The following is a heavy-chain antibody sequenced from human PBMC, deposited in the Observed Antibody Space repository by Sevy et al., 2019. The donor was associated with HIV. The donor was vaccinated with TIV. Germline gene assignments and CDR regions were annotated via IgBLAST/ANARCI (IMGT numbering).Heavy chain of an antibody. D-gene: IGHD2-21*02. Sequence: GESLKISCAASGFTFSSYALLWVRQAPGKGLEWVSLISYDGSKKYYSDSVKGRFAISRDESKTTRFLQMNSLRSEDTALYCCARVGVSYCTDDCYHRFDYWGRGTLVTVSS. CDR2: ISYDGSKK. J-gene: IGHJ4*02. CDR1: GFTFSSYA. CDR3: ARVGVSYCTDDCYHRFDY. V-gene: IGHV3-30*09.